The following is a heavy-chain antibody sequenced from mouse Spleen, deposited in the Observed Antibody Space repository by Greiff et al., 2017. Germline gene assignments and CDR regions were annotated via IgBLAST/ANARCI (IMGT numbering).Heavy chain of an antibody. J-gene: IGHJ3*01. CDR2: ISSGGSYT. CDR1: GFTFSSYG. Sequence: VKVVESGGDLVKPGGSLKLSCAASGFTFSSYGMSWVRQTPDKRLEWVATISSGGSYTYYPDSVKGRFTISRDNAKNTLYLQMSSLKCEDTAMYYCARNWDAWFAYWGQGTLVTVSA. D-gene: IGHD4-1*01. CDR3: ARNWDAWFAY. V-gene: IGHV5-6*02.